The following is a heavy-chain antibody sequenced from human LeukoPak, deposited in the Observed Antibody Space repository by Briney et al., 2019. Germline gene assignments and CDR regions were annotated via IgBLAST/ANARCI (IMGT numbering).Heavy chain of an antibody. CDR2: ISGSGGST. D-gene: IGHD1-26*01. V-gene: IGHV3-23*01. J-gene: IGHJ4*02. CDR1: GFTFSSYA. CDR3: AKDIRGPLYY. Sequence: PGGSLRLSCSASGFTFSSYAMGWVRQAPGKGLEWVSAISGSGGSTYYADSVKGRFTISRGNSKNTQYLQMNSLRAEDTAVYYCAKDIRGPLYYWGQGTLVTVSS.